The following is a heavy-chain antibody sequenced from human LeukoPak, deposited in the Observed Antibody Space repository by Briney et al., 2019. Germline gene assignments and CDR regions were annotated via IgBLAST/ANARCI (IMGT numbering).Heavy chain of an antibody. CDR2: IKGDGSTA. Sequence: GGSLRLSCAASGFTFSNYWMNWVRQAPGKGLVWVSRIKGDGSTATYADSAKGRFSISRDNAKNTLYLQMNSLRAEDTAVYYCAKSDWFDPWGQGTLVTVSS. CDR1: GFTFSNYW. CDR3: AKSDWFDP. J-gene: IGHJ5*02. V-gene: IGHV3-74*01.